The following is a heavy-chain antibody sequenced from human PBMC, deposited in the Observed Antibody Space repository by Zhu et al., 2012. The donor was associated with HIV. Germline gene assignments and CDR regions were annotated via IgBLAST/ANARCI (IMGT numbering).Heavy chain of an antibody. CDR1: GYSISSGYY. CDR3: ARGGQWLVLGYLDY. Sequence: QVQLQESGPGLVKPSETLSLTCAVSGYSISSGYYWGWIRQPPGKGLEWIGSIYHSGSTYYNPSLKSRVTISVDTSKNQFSLRLSSVTAADTAVYYCARGGQWLVLGYLDYWGQGTLVTVSS. CDR2: IYHSGST. V-gene: IGHV4-38-2*01. D-gene: IGHD6-19*01. J-gene: IGHJ4*02.